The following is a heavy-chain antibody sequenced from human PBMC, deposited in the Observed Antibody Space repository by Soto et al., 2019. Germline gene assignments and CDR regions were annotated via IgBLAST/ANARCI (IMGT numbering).Heavy chain of an antibody. CDR2: IYWDDDK. J-gene: IGHJ3*02. CDR1: GFSLSTSGVG. D-gene: IGHD3-3*01. Sequence: QITLKESGPPLVKPTQTLTLTCTFSGFSLSTSGVGVGWIRQPPGKALEWLALIYWDDDKRYSPSLKSRLTITKDTSKNQVVLTMTNMDPVDTATYYCAHRPSPKIYPGAFDIWGQGTMVTVSS. CDR3: AHRPSPKIYPGAFDI. V-gene: IGHV2-5*02.